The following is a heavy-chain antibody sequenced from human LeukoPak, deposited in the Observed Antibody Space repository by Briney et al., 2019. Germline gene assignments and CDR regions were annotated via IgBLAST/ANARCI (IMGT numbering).Heavy chain of an antibody. CDR2: TYYRAKWYN. J-gene: IGHJ4*02. V-gene: IGHV6-1*01. CDR3: ARVRRVAVTPYYFDY. D-gene: IGHD5-24*01. Sequence: SQTLSLTCAISGDSVSSDSAAWNWIRQSPSRGLEWLGRTYYRAKWYNDYAVSVKSRITINPDTSKNQFSLQLNPVTPDDTAVYYCARVRRVAVTPYYFDYWGQGTLVTVSS. CDR1: GDSVSSDSAA.